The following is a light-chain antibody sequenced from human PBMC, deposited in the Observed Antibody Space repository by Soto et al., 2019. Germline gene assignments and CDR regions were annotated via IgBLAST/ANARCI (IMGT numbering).Light chain of an antibody. Sequence: QSALTQPTSVSGSPGQSITISCTGSSSDVGGYNCVSWYQQHPGKAPKLMIYDVSNRPSGVSDRFSGSKSGNTASLTISGLQPEDEADYYCSSFTSSVTLVFGGGTKLTVL. J-gene: IGLJ2*01. CDR1: SSDVGGYNC. V-gene: IGLV2-14*03. CDR2: DVS. CDR3: SSFTSSVTLV.